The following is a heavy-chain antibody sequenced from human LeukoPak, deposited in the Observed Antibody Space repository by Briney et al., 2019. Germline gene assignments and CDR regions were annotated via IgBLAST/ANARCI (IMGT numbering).Heavy chain of an antibody. Sequence: PSETLSLTCTVSGGSISSSSYYWGWIRQPPGKGLEWIGSIYYSGSTYYNPSLKSRVTISVDTSKNQFSLKLSSVTAADTAVYYCARGDYYDSSGYYVSAFDIWGQGTMVTVSS. D-gene: IGHD3-22*01. CDR2: IYYSGST. CDR1: GGSISSSSYY. CDR3: ARGDYYDSSGYYVSAFDI. J-gene: IGHJ3*02. V-gene: IGHV4-39*07.